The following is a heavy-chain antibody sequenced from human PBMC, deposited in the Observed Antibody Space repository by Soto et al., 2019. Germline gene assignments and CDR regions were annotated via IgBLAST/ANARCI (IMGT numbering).Heavy chain of an antibody. V-gene: IGHV3-21*01. Sequence: LGGSLRLSCAASGFTFSSYSMNWVRQAPGKGLEWVSSISSSSSYIYYADSVKGRFTISRDNAKNSLYLQMNSLRAEDTAVYYCARANPPVGDAFDIWGQGTMVTVSS. CDR3: ARANPPVGDAFDI. CDR2: ISSSSSYI. J-gene: IGHJ3*02. CDR1: GFTFSSYS. D-gene: IGHD2-8*01.